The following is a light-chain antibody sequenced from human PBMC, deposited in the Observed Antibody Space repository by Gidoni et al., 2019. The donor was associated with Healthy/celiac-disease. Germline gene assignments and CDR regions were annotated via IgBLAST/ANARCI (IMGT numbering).Light chain of an antibody. V-gene: IGKV1-39*01. CDR1: QSSSSY. CDR2: AAS. J-gene: IGKJ3*01. CDR3: QQSYSTPFT. Sequence: DIQMTQSPSSLSASVGDRVTITCRASQSSSSYLNWYQQRPGKAPKLLIYAASSLQSGVPSRFSGSGSRADFTLTISSLQPEDFATYYCQQSYSTPFTFGPGTKVDIK.